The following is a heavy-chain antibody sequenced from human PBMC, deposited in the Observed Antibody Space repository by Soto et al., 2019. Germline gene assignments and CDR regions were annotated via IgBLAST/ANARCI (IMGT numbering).Heavy chain of an antibody. V-gene: IGHV4-59*01. J-gene: IGHJ4*02. CDR2: IYYSGST. CDR3: ARSRTGNYDSSGYSLVYYFDY. D-gene: IGHD3-22*01. CDR1: GGSISSYY. Sequence: PSETLSLTCTVSGGSISSYYWNWIRQPPGKGLEWIGHIYYSGSTKYNPSLKSRVTISVDTSKNQFSLKLSSVTAADTAVYYCARSRTGNYDSSGYSLVYYFDYWGQGTLVTVSA.